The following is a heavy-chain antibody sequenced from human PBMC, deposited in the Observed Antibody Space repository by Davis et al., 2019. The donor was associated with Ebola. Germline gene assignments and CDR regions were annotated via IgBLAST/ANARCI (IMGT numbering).Heavy chain of an antibody. CDR2: IRSKANSYAT. CDR1: GFTFSGSA. CDR3: ARSRSNDVGNNWFDP. J-gene: IGHJ5*02. V-gene: IGHV3-73*01. Sequence: GESLKISCAASGFTFSGSAMHWVRQASGKGLEWVGRIRSKANSYATAYAASVKGRFTISRDDSKNTAYLQMNSLRAEDTAVYYCARSRSNDVGNNWFDPWGQGTLVTVSS. D-gene: IGHD1-1*01.